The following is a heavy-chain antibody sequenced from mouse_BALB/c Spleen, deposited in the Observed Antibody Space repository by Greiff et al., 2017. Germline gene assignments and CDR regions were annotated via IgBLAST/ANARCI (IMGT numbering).Heavy chain of an antibody. CDR2: ISSDTSTI. Sequence: EVKLMESGGGLVQPGGSRKLSCAASGFTFSSFGMHWVRQAPEKGLEWVGYISSDTSTISYADTVKGRFTISRDNPKNTLFLQMTSLRSEDTAMFYCARGSLLHAMDYWGQGTSVTVSS. J-gene: IGHJ4*01. CDR3: ARGSLLHAMDY. V-gene: IGHV5-17*02. D-gene: IGHD1-2*01. CDR1: GFTFSSFG.